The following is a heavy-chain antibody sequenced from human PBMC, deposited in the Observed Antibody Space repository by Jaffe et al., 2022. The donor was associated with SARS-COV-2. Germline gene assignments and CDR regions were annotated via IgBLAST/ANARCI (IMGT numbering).Heavy chain of an antibody. CDR2: IYNANT. Sequence: QVQLRESGPGLVKPSETLSLTCTVSGGSVSSYYWSWVRQPAGKGLEWIGRIYNANTNFNPSLKSRVTMSIDTSNNQFSLKLSSVTAADTAVYYCVRDGRDYYYYGMDVWGQGTMVTVSS. J-gene: IGHJ6*02. V-gene: IGHV4-4*07. D-gene: IGHD1-26*01. CDR1: GGSVSSYY. CDR3: VRDGRDYYYYGMDV.